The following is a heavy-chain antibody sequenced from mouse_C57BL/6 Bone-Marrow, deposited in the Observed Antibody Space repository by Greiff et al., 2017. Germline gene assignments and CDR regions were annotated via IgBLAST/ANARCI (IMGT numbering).Heavy chain of an antibody. D-gene: IGHD1-1*01. CDR2: IHPNSGST. J-gene: IGHJ1*03. Sequence: QVQLQQPGAELVKPGASVKLSCKASGYTFTSYWMHWVKQRPGQGLEWIGMIHPNSGSTNYNEKFKSKATLTVDKSSSTAYMQLSSLTSEDSAVYYCARKKRGYGSSYWYFDVWGTGTTVTVSS. CDR3: ARKKRGYGSSYWYFDV. V-gene: IGHV1-64*01. CDR1: GYTFTSYW.